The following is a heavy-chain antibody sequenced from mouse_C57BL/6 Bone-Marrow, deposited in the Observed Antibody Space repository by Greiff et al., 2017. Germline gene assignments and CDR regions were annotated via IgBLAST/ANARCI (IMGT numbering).Heavy chain of an antibody. CDR3: TRTLIYYDTNY. V-gene: IGHV14-2*01. Sequence: VQLQQSGAELVKPGASVKLSCTASGFNIKDYYIHWVKQRTEQGLEWIGRIDPEDGETKYAPKFQDKATITADTSSNTASLHLSSLTSEDTAVYYCTRTLIYYDTNYRGQGTTLTVST. CDR2: IDPEDGET. D-gene: IGHD1-1*01. CDR1: GFNIKDYY. J-gene: IGHJ2*01.